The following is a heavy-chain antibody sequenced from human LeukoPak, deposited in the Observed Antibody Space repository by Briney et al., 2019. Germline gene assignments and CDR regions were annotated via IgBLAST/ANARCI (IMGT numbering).Heavy chain of an antibody. Sequence: GRSLRLSCAASGFTFSGHSMNWVRQAPGKGLEWVSYISSGSSAIYYADSVKGRFTISRDNAKNSLYLQMNSLRAEDTAVYYCARGRADYYFDYWGQGTLVTVSS. D-gene: IGHD2-21*02. CDR2: ISSGSSAI. J-gene: IGHJ4*02. V-gene: IGHV3-48*01. CDR3: ARGRADYYFDY. CDR1: GFTFSGHS.